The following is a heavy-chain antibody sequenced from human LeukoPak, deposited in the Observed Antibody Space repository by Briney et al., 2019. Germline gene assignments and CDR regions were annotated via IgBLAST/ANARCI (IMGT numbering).Heavy chain of an antibody. J-gene: IGHJ6*03. D-gene: IGHD3-22*01. CDR3: ARGFYYRNYYYYYYMDV. V-gene: IGHV4-39*07. CDR1: GGSISSSSYY. Sequence: PSETLSLTCTVSGGSISSSSYYWGWIRQPPGKGLEWIGSIYYSGSTYYNPSLKSRVTISVDTSKNQFSLKLSSVTAADTAVYYCARGFYYRNYYYYYYMDVWGKGTTVTVSS. CDR2: IYYSGST.